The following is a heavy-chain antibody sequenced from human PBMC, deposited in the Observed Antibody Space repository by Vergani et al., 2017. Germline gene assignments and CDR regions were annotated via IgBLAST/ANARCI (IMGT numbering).Heavy chain of an antibody. D-gene: IGHD6-6*01. V-gene: IGHV3-9*01. J-gene: IGHJ5*02. Sequence: EVQLLESGGSLKQPGGSVRLSCAASGFTFSTYAMHWVRQAPGKGLEWVSGISWNSNSIGYADSVKGRFTISRDNAKNSLYLQMNSLRAEDTALYYCAKDLGTSSGGGWFDPWGQVTLVTVSS. CDR1: GFTFSTYA. CDR3: AKDLGTSSGGGWFDP. CDR2: ISWNSNSI.